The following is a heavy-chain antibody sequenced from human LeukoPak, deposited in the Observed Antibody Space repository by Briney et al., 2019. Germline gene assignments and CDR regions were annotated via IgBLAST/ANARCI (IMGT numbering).Heavy chain of an antibody. D-gene: IGHD2-15*01. CDR2: IYYSGST. J-gene: IGHJ4*02. V-gene: IGHV4-59*08. Sequence: SETLSLTCTVSGGSISSYYWSWIRQPPGKGLEWIGYIYYSGSTNYNPSLKGRVTISVDTSKNQFSLKLSSVTAADTAVYYCAREGYCSGGSCYDYWGQGTLVTVSP. CDR1: GGSISSYY. CDR3: AREGYCSGGSCYDY.